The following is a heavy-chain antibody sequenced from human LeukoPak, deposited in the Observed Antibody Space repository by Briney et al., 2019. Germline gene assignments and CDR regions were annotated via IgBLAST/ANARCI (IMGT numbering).Heavy chain of an antibody. Sequence: SETLSLTCAVYGGSFSGYYWSWIRQPPGKGLEWIGEINHSGSTNYNPSLKSRVTISVDTSKNQFSLKLSSVTAADTAVYYCARPYCSSTSCHFYFDYWGQGTLVTVSS. CDR2: INHSGST. D-gene: IGHD2-2*01. V-gene: IGHV4-34*01. CDR3: ARPYCSSTSCHFYFDY. CDR1: GGSFSGYY. J-gene: IGHJ4*02.